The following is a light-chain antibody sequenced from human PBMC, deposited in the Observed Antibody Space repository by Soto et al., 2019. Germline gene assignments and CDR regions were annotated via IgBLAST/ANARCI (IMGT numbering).Light chain of an antibody. Sequence: DIQMTQSPSTLSASVGDRVTITCRASQRISVYLAWYQQRPREAPKLLIYGGSSLESGVPSRFSGSGSGTEFHLTIRSLQTTDFATYYCNQYATSSPTFGPGNKLQI. CDR2: GGS. CDR3: NQYATSSPT. J-gene: IGKJ2*01. V-gene: IGKV1-5*01. CDR1: QRISVY.